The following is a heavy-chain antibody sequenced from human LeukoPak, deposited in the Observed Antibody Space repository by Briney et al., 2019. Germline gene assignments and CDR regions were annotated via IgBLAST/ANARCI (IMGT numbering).Heavy chain of an antibody. D-gene: IGHD5-12*01. V-gene: IGHV6-1*01. CDR2: TYYRSKWCN. Sequence: SQTLSLTCAISGDSVSSNSAAWNWIRQSPSRGLEWLGRTYYRSKWCNEYAISVKSRITINPDTSKNQFSLQLSSVTPDDTAVYYCARVGGFYSYGMEVWGQGTTVTVSS. J-gene: IGHJ6*02. CDR1: GDSVSSNSAA. CDR3: ARVGGFYSYGMEV.